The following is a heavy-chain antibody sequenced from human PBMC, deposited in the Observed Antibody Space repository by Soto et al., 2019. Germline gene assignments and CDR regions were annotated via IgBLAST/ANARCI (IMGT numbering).Heavy chain of an antibody. CDR2: IYCSGST. J-gene: IGHJ3*02. Sequence: QVQLQESGPGLVKPSQTLSLTCTVSGGFISSGDSYWSWIRQPPGMGLEWLGYIYCSGSTYYNPCLTSRVTISVDTSKNQFSLKLSSVTAAYTAVYYCASAANTYYSDSSGYYYTVDICGHGTMVTVSS. V-gene: IGHV4-30-4*01. D-gene: IGHD3-22*01. CDR1: GGFISSGDSY. CDR3: ASAANTYYSDSSGYYYTVDI.